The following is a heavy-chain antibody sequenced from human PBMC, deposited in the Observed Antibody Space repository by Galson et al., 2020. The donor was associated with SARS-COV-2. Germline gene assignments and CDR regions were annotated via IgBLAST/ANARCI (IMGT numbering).Heavy chain of an antibody. J-gene: IGHJ4*02. V-gene: IGHV3-49*04. Sequence: GGSLRLSCTGSGFTFADYVMRWVRQTPEKGLEWIGFVRSKSHGETTQYAASVNGRFSISRDDSKRIAYLQMNSLKSEDTAMYYCAIDYDLSTGYYGYYFDSWGQGTLVTVSS. D-gene: IGHD3-9*01. CDR3: AIDYDLSTGYYGYYFDS. CDR2: VRSKSHGETT. CDR1: GFTFADYV.